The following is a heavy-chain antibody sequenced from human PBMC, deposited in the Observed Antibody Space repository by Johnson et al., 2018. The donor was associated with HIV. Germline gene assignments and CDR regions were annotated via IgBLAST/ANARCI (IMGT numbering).Heavy chain of an antibody. Sequence: QVQLVESGGGVVQPGRSLRLSCTASGFAFSSYALHWVRQAPGKGLEWVAVISSDGRDAYYADSVKGRFTSSSDNSKNTLYLQMNSLRAEDTAVYYCARVHSGGAFDIWGQGTMVTVSS. CDR2: ISSDGRDA. V-gene: IGHV3-30*14. CDR3: ARVHSGGAFDI. CDR1: GFAFSSYA. J-gene: IGHJ3*02.